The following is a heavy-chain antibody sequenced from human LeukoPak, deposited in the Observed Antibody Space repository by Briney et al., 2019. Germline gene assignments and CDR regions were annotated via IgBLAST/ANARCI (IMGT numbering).Heavy chain of an antibody. J-gene: IGHJ4*02. CDR3: AREASSGAYNDY. CDR2: ITPYNGNT. Sequence: GASVKVSCRASGYTFTNYDITWIRQAPGQGLEWMGYITPYNGNTNYAQKLQGRVTMTTDTSTSTVYMELRSLGSDDTAVYYCAREASSGAYNDYWGQGTLVTVSS. D-gene: IGHD1-26*01. V-gene: IGHV1-18*01. CDR1: GYTFTNYD.